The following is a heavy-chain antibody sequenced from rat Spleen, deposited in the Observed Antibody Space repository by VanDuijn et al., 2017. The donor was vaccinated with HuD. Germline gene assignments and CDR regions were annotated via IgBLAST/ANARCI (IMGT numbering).Heavy chain of an antibody. CDR2: ISTGGCNT. Sequence: EVQLVESGGGLVQPGRSLKLSCAASGFTYSNYVMAWVRWAPPKGLVWVASISTGGCNTYYRDSVKGRFTISRDNAKNTLYLQMDSLRSEDTATYYCAKGYYSGESWFAYWGQGTLVTVSS. CDR1: GFTYSNYV. D-gene: IGHD1-1*01. CDR3: AKGYYSGESWFAY. V-gene: IGHV5S13*01. J-gene: IGHJ3*01.